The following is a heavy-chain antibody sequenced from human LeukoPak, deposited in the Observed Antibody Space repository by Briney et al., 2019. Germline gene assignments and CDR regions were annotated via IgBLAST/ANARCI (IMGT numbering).Heavy chain of an antibody. CDR1: GGSIGGYY. CDR2: IYTSGST. Sequence: SETLSLTCIVSGGSIGGYYWNWIRQPAGKGLEWIGHIYTSGSTNYNPSLKSRVTMSVDTSKNQFSLKLSSVTAADTAVFYCARGGSKAAGTFDYWGQGTLVTVFS. CDR3: ARGGSKAAGTFDY. D-gene: IGHD6-13*01. J-gene: IGHJ4*02. V-gene: IGHV4-4*07.